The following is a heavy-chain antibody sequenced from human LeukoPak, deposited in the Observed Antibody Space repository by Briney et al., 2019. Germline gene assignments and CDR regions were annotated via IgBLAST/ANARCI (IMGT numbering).Heavy chain of an antibody. J-gene: IGHJ3*02. CDR1: GFTFDDYG. CDR3: ARPMIQLWSHDAFDI. CDR2: INWSGGST. V-gene: IGHV3-20*04. Sequence: GGSLRLSCAGSGFTFDDYGMTWVRQAPGKGLEWVSGINWSGGSTGYADPVKGRFTISRDNAKNSLYLQMNSLRAEDTAVYYCARPMIQLWSHDAFDIWGQGTMVTVSS. D-gene: IGHD5-18*01.